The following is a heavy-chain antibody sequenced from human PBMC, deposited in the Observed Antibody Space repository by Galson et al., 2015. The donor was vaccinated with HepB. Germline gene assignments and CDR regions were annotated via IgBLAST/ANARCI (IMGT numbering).Heavy chain of an antibody. V-gene: IGHV3-21*01. CDR3: ARVLYSYERGNYYGLDV. D-gene: IGHD5-18*01. J-gene: IGHJ6*02. Sequence: SLRLSCAASGFAFNSYTFNWVRQAPGKGLEWVSSISSGSNPIAYADSVKGRFTSARHNAKSSLYLQMNRLRVEDTAVYYCARVLYSYERGNYYGLDVWGQGTTVTVSS. CDR2: ISSGSNPI. CDR1: GFAFNSYT.